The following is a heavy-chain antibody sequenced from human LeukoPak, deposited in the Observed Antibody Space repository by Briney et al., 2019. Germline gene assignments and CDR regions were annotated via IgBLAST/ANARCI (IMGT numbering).Heavy chain of an antibody. CDR2: ISSSSSTI. D-gene: IGHD3-10*01. Sequence: GGSLRLSCSASGFTFSSYSMNWVRQAPGKGLEWVSYISSSSSTIYYADSVKGRFTISRDNAKNSLYLQMNSLRAEDTAVYYCAREAPLTMVRGVIISGMDVWGQGTTVTVSS. CDR3: AREAPLTMVRGVIISGMDV. V-gene: IGHV3-48*04. J-gene: IGHJ6*02. CDR1: GFTFSSYS.